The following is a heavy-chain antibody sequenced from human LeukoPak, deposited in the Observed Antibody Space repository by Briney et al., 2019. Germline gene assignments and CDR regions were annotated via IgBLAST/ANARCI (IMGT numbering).Heavy chain of an antibody. Sequence: GGSLRLSCATSGFTFSTSGMTWVRQAPGKGLEWVSVIYSGGSRYYTDSVRGRFTISRDISKNTLYLQMNSLRVEDTAVYYCAKDLYYFGSGSHDYWGQGTLVTVSS. CDR2: IYSGGSR. D-gene: IGHD3-10*01. CDR3: AKDLYYFGSGSHDY. J-gene: IGHJ4*02. CDR1: GFTFSTSG. V-gene: IGHV3-23*03.